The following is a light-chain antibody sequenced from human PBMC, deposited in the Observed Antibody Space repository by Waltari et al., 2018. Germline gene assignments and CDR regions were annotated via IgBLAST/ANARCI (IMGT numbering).Light chain of an antibody. CDR1: QSVDKN. J-gene: IGKJ5*01. V-gene: IGKV3-11*01. Sequence: DIFLTQSPVTLSLSPGERATLSCRASQSVDKNLAWYRQKPGRAPRLLIYAASKRATGIPARFSGSGSGTDFTLTISSLEPDDFAVYYCQQREYWPITFGQGTRLDIK. CDR2: AAS. CDR3: QQREYWPIT.